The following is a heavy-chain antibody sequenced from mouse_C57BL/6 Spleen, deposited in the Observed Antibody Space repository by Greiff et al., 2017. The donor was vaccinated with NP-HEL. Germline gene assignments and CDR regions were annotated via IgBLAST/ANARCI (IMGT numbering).Heavy chain of an antibody. Sequence: LQQSGPELVKPGASVKISCKASGYTFTDYYMNWVKQSHGKSLEWIGDINPNNGGTSYNQKVKGKATLTVDKSSSTAYRELRSLTSEDSAVYYCATWPYYYGSRGYWGQGTTLTVSS. D-gene: IGHD1-1*01. CDR3: ATWPYYYGSRGY. CDR1: GYTFTDYY. J-gene: IGHJ2*01. CDR2: INPNNGGT. V-gene: IGHV1-26*01.